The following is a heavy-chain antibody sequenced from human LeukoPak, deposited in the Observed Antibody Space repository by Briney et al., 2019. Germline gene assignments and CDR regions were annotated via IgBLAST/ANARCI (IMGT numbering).Heavy chain of an antibody. CDR1: GGSFSGYY. D-gene: IGHD3-10*01. Sequence: SGTLSLTCAVYGGSFSGYYWSWIRQPPGKGLEWIGEINHSGSTNYNPSLKSRVTISVDTSKNQLSLKLSSVTAADTAVYYCARRMVRGVIWGVHNWFDPWGQGTLVTVSS. CDR2: INHSGST. CDR3: ARRMVRGVIWGVHNWFDP. J-gene: IGHJ5*02. V-gene: IGHV4-34*01.